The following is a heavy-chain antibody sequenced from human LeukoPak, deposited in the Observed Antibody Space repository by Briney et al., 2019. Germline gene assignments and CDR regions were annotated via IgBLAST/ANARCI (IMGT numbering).Heavy chain of an antibody. V-gene: IGHV1-69*05. CDR1: GGTFSSYA. D-gene: IGHD2-2*02. J-gene: IGHJ4*02. CDR3: ARQGPPQWVVPAAIVY. Sequence: SVKVSCKASGGTFSSYAISWVRQAPGQGLEWMGRIIPIFGTANYAQKFQGRGTITTDESTSTAYMELSSLRSEDTAVYYCARQGPPQWVVPAAIVYWGQGTLVTVSS. CDR2: IIPIFGTA.